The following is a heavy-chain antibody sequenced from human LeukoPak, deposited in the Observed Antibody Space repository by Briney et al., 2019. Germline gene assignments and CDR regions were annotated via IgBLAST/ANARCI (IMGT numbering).Heavy chain of an antibody. D-gene: IGHD4-17*01. V-gene: IGHV5-51*01. Sequence: PGGSLEISCQGSGSPFTNTWIGWVGKLHGKGLEWMRIIYPGDSDTRYSPSFQGQVTISADKSISTAYLQWSSLKASDTAMYYCARVNGDGGRYYYYYMDVWGKGTTVTISS. CDR3: ARVNGDGGRYYYYYMDV. CDR2: IYPGDSDT. J-gene: IGHJ6*03. CDR1: GSPFTNTW.